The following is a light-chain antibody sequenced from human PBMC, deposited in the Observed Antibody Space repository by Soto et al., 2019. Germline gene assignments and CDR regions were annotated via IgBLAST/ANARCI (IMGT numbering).Light chain of an antibody. CDR1: SSDVGGYNY. V-gene: IGLV2-14*03. J-gene: IGLJ2*01. CDR3: SSYTISSVV. Sequence: QSVLTQPASVSGSPGQSITISCTGASSDVGGYNYVSWYQQHPGKAPNLMIYDVSNRPSGVSNRFSGSKSDNTASLTISGLQGEDEADYYCSSYTISSVVFGGGTKLTVL. CDR2: DVS.